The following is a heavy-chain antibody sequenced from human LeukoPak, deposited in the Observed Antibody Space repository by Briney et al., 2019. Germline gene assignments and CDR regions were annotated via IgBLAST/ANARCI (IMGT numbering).Heavy chain of an antibody. CDR3: TTEMEFFRVPADFDY. D-gene: IGHD3-3*01. J-gene: IGHJ4*02. Sequence: GGSLRLSCAASGFTFSSYWMHWVRQAPGKGLVWVSRINSDGSSTSYADSVKGRFTISRDNAKNTLYLQMNSLKTEDTAVYYCTTEMEFFRVPADFDYWGQGTLVTVSS. CDR1: GFTFSSYW. V-gene: IGHV3-74*01. CDR2: INSDGSST.